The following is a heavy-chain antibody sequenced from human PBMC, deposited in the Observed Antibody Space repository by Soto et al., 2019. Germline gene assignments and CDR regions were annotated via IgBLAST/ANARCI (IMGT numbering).Heavy chain of an antibody. V-gene: IGHV4-31*03. CDR1: GLSITTGGFY. CDR2: LYFSSTT. Sequence: SETLSLTCSVSGLSITTGGFYWAWIRQQPGKGLEWIGHLYFSSTTYFNPSLGGRVSMSVDASKNQISLRLESVTAADTAVYYCARESQIAPGLPRTLPDVWGHAILVNVSP. J-gene: IGHJ4*01. D-gene: IGHD2-8*02. CDR3: ARESQIAPGLPRTLPDV.